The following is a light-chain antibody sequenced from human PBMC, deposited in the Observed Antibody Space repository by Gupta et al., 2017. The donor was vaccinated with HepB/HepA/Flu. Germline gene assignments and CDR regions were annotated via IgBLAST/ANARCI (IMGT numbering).Light chain of an antibody. Sequence: DIQMTQSPSSLSASVGDRVTLTCRASQSIRSYLNWYQQKPGKAPKLLIYAASSLESGVPSRFSGSGSGTDFTLTITRLQPEDFASYYCQQSYTIPTFGGGTKVEIK. CDR3: QQSYTIPT. CDR1: QSIRSY. CDR2: AAS. J-gene: IGKJ4*01. V-gene: IGKV1-39*01.